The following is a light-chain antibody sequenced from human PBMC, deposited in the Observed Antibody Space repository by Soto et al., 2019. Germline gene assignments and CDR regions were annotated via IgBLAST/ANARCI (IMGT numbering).Light chain of an antibody. J-gene: IGKJ5*01. CDR3: QQRSNWPPT. V-gene: IGKV3D-20*02. Sequence: EIVLTQSPGTLSLSPGERATLSCRASQSVSSSYLAWYQQKPGQPPRLLIYGASSRATGIPDRFSGSGSGTDSTLTISRLEPEDFAVYYCQQRSNWPPTFGQGTRLQIK. CDR2: GAS. CDR1: QSVSSSY.